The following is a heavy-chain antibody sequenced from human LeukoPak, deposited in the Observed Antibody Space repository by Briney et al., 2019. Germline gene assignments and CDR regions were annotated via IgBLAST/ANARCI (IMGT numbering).Heavy chain of an antibody. D-gene: IGHD2-15*01. J-gene: IGHJ4*02. CDR2: ISWNSGSI. CDR3: AKDACSGGSCYSGGLDY. Sequence: GESLRLSCAASGFTFSSYAMSWVRQAPGKGLEWVSGISWNSGSIGYADSVKGRFTISRDNAKNSLYLQMNSLRAEDTALYYCAKDACSGGSCYSGGLDYWGQGTLVTVSS. CDR1: GFTFSSYA. V-gene: IGHV3-9*01.